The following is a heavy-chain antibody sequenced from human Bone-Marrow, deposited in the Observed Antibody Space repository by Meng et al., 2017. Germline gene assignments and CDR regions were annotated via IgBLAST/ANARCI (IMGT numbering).Heavy chain of an antibody. CDR2: ISSSGSTI. D-gene: IGHD2-15*01. V-gene: IGHV3-48*03. J-gene: IGHJ4*02. CDR1: GFTFSSYE. Sequence: GGSLRLSCAASGFTFSSYEMNWVRQAPGKGLEWVSYISSSGSTIYYADSVKGRFTISRDNAKNSLYLRMNSLRAEDTAVYYCTTDCSGGSCYSEVDYFDYWGQGTLVTVSS. CDR3: TTDCSGGSCYSEVDYFDY.